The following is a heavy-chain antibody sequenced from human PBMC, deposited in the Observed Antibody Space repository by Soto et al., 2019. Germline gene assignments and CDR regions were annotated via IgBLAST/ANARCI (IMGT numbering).Heavy chain of an antibody. Sequence: QITLKESGPTLVAPTQTLTLTCTLSGFSISTSGVGVGWIRQPPGKDLEWLAVIYWDDDKRYSPSLRNRLTVSKDTSKNQVALAGTNMDPVDTATYYCAHRQIHSGNWDCGVLDYWGPGTLVTVSA. D-gene: IGHD1-7*01. V-gene: IGHV2-5*02. CDR1: GFSISTSGVG. CDR2: IYWDDDK. J-gene: IGHJ4*02. CDR3: AHRQIHSGNWDCGVLDY.